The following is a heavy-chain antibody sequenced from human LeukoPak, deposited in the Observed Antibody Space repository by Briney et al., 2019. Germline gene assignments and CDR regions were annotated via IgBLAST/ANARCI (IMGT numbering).Heavy chain of an antibody. D-gene: IGHD2-2*01. J-gene: IGHJ4*02. CDR1: GFTFSSYV. CDR2: ISSSGSTI. V-gene: IGHV3-48*03. Sequence: GGSLRLSCAASGFTFSSYVMNWVRQAPGKGLEWVSYISSSGSTIYYADSVKGRFTISRDNAKNSLYLKMNSLRAEDTAVYYCARASCCYKPTVIDYWGQGTLVTVSS. CDR3: ARASCCYKPTVIDY.